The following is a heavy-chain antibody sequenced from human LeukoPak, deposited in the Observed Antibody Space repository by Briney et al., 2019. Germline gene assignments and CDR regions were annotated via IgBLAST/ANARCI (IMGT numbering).Heavy chain of an antibody. CDR3: ARGRYYYDSSGYNNWFDP. D-gene: IGHD3-22*01. V-gene: IGHV7-4-1*02. J-gene: IGHJ5*02. Sequence: GASVKVSCKASGYTFTSYAMNWVRQAPGQGLEWMGWINTNTGNPTYAQGFTGRFVFSLDTSVSTAYLQISSLKAEDTAVHYCARGRYYYDSSGYNNWFDPWGQGTLVTVSS. CDR2: INTNTGNP. CDR1: GYTFTSYA.